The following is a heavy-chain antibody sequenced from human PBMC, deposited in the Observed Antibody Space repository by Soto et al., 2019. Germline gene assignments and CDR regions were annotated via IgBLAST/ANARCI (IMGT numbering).Heavy chain of an antibody. Sequence: QEQLVQSGAEVKKPGASLKVSCKASGYTFTDYYIHWVRQAPGQGLEWVGWINPDSGGTNLAKRFQGRVTMTSDTSITSAYMELSSLRSDDTAVYYCAIRTGQLAIISEFDGDWFFEVWARGTLVTVSS. J-gene: IGHJ2*01. D-gene: IGHD2-2*01. CDR1: GYTFTDYY. V-gene: IGHV1-2*02. CDR2: INPDSGGT. CDR3: AIRTGQLAIISEFDGDWFFEV.